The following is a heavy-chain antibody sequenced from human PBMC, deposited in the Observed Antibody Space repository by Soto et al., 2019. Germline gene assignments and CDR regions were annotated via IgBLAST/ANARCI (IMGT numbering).Heavy chain of an antibody. V-gene: IGHV4-4*02. Sequence: PSETLSLTCAVSGGSISSSNWWSWVRQPPGKGLEWIGEIYHSGSTNYNPSLKSRVTISVDKSKNQFSLKLSSVTAADTAVYYCASVTRGHPYYYDYGLARAPTNLEFDYWGQGTLVTVSS. CDR2: IYHSGST. D-gene: IGHD3-22*01. J-gene: IGHJ4*02. CDR1: GGSISSSNW. CDR3: ASVTRGHPYYYDYGLARAPTNLEFDY.